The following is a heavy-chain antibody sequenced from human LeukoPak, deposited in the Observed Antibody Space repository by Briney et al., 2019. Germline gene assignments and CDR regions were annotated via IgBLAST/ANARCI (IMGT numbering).Heavy chain of an antibody. CDR2: INPNSGGT. J-gene: IGHJ4*02. Sequence: ASVKVSCKASGYTFTDYFMNWVRQAPGQGLEWMGWINPNSGGTNYAQKFQGRVTMTRDTSISTAYMELSRLRSDDTAVYYCARDPAWRTRGYSYGGDYWGQGTLVTVSS. D-gene: IGHD5-18*01. CDR1: GYTFTDYF. V-gene: IGHV1-2*02. CDR3: ARDPAWRTRGYSYGGDY.